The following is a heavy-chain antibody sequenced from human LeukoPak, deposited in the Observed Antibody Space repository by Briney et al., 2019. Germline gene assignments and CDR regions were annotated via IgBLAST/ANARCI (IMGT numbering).Heavy chain of an antibody. CDR1: GYTFTSYG. Sequence: GASVKVSCKASGYTFTSYGISWVRQATGQGLEWMGWMNPNSGLTNYAQRFQDRVTMTRATSMSTAYMELTSLRSEDTAIYYCARDETDSSGWYEGYWGQGTLVTASS. D-gene: IGHD6-19*01. CDR2: MNPNSGLT. V-gene: IGHV1-8*02. CDR3: ARDETDSSGWYEGY. J-gene: IGHJ4*02.